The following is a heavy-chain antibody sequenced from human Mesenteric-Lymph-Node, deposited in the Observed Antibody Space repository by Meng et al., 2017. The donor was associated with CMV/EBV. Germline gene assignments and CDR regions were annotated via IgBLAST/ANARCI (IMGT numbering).Heavy chain of an antibody. V-gene: IGHV5-10-1*01. J-gene: IGHJ4*02. CDR2: IDPSDSYT. Sequence: ISCKGSGYSFTGYWISWVRQMPGKGLEWMGRIDPSDSYTNYSPSFQGHVTISADKSISTAYLQWSSLKASDTAMYYCASGYSGYDPFWGQGTLVTVSS. CDR3: ASGYSGYDPF. D-gene: IGHD5-12*01. CDR1: GYSFTGYW.